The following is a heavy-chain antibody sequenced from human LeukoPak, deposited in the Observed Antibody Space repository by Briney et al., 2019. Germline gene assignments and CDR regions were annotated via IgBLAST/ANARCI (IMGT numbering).Heavy chain of an antibody. V-gene: IGHV4-34*01. CDR3: ARGLPVPAAKRYSGYAQRPSFDY. Sequence: PSETLSLTCAVYGGSFSGYYWSWIRQPPGKGLEWIGEINHSGSTNYNPSLRSRVTISVDTSKNQLSLKLSSVTAADTAVYYCARGLPVPAAKRYSGYAQRPSFDYWGQGTLVTVSS. CDR2: INHSGST. CDR1: GGSFSGYY. J-gene: IGHJ4*02. D-gene: IGHD5-12*01.